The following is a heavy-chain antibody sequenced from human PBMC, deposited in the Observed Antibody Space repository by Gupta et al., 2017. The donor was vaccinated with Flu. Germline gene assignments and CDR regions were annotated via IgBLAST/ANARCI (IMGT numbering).Heavy chain of an antibody. Sequence: QPPGKGLEWIGSIYYSGSTYYNPSLKSRVTISVDTSKNQFSLKLSSVTAADTAVYYCARLGVGYDSSGLYDYWGQGTLVTVSS. V-gene: IGHV4-39*01. D-gene: IGHD3-22*01. CDR3: ARLGVGYDSSGLYDY. J-gene: IGHJ4*02. CDR2: IYYSGST.